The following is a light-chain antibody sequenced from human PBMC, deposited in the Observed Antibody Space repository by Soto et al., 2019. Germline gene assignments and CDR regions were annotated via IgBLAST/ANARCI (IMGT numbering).Light chain of an antibody. Sequence: VLTQSAATVSLSPGERGTLSCRASESVTNYLAWYQQKPGQAPRLLAYDVSNRATGIPARFSGGGSGTDFTLTISNLEPEDFAVYYCQQRSDWPWTFGQGTKVDIK. CDR1: ESVTNY. CDR3: QQRSDWPWT. CDR2: DVS. V-gene: IGKV3-11*01. J-gene: IGKJ1*01.